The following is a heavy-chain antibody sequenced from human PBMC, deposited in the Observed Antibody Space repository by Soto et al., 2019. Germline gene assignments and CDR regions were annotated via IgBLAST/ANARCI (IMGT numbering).Heavy chain of an antibody. CDR3: ARQRTTVVTQAYFDH. CDR1: GESISSSSYY. CDR2: IYDSGRT. Sequence: SETLCLTCIVSGESISSSSYYWGWVRQPPGKGLEWIGSIYDSGRTYYNPSFKSRVTISLDTSKKQLSLKLSSVTATDTAVYYCARQRTTVVTQAYFDHWGQGAMVTVS. D-gene: IGHD2-21*02. J-gene: IGHJ4*02. V-gene: IGHV4-39*01.